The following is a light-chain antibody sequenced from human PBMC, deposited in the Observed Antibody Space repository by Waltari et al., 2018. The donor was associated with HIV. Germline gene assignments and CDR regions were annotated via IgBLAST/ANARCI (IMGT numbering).Light chain of an antibody. CDR1: NSNIGSNF. Sequence: QSGLTQPPSASGTPGQRLSISCAGNNSNIGSNFVFWYRHIPGAAPTLPVYRNNQRPSGVGDRFSGSRSGASASLVISGLRVEDEADYYCASWDDGLRGHVFGSGTTVSV. J-gene: IGLJ1*01. CDR2: RNN. CDR3: ASWDDGLRGHV. V-gene: IGLV1-47*01.